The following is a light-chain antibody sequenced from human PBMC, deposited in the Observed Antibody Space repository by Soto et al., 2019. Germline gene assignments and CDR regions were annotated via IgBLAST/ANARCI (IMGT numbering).Light chain of an antibody. V-gene: IGLV1-40*01. CDR3: QSYDSSLSGYV. CDR2: GNS. J-gene: IGLJ1*01. Sequence: QSVLTQPPSVSGAPGQRVTISCTGSSSNIGAGYDVHWYQQLPGTAPKLLIYGNSNRPSGVPDRFSGSKSGHSATLAITWLQAEDEADYSCQSYDSSLSGYVFGTGTKVTVL. CDR1: SSNIGAGYD.